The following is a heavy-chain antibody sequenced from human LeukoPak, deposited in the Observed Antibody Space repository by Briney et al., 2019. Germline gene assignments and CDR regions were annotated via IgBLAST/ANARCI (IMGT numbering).Heavy chain of an antibody. V-gene: IGHV3-48*01. CDR2: ISSSSSTI. CDR1: GFTFSSYS. J-gene: IGHJ5*02. Sequence: GGSLRLSCAASGFTFSSYSMKWVRQAPGKGLEWVSYISSSSSTICYADSVKGRFTISRDNAKNSLYLQMNSLRAEDTAVHYCARDSGESFDPWGQGTLVTVSS. CDR3: ARDSGESFDP.